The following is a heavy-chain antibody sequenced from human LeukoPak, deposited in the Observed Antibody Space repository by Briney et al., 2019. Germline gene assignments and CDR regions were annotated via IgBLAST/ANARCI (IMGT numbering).Heavy chain of an antibody. CDR3: VSDGYFDL. CDR1: GGSISSYY. J-gene: IGHJ2*01. V-gene: IGHV4-59*01. Sequence: SETLSLTCTVSGGSISSYYWSWVRQPPGKGLEWIGYINYSGSTKYNPSLKRRVTISADTSKNQFSLKLSSVTAADTAVYYCVSDGYFDLWGRGTLVTVSS. CDR2: INYSGST.